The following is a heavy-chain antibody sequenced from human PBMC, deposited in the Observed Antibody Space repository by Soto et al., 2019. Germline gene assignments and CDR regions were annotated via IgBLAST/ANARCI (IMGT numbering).Heavy chain of an antibody. CDR2: IWYDGSNK. Sequence: QVQLVESGGGVIQRGRSLRLSCTASGFTFSSYGMHWVRHAPGKGLDWVAVIWYDGSNKYYADSVKGRFTISRDNSKNTLYLQMNSLRAEDTAVYYCAREGLRGYSGYEPNYYFDYWGQGTLVTVSS. CDR1: GFTFSSYG. CDR3: AREGLRGYSGYEPNYYFDY. D-gene: IGHD5-12*01. J-gene: IGHJ4*02. V-gene: IGHV3-33*01.